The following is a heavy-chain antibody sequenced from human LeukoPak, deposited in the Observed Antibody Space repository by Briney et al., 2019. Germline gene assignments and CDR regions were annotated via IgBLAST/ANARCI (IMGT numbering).Heavy chain of an antibody. CDR2: ISYSGNT. CDR1: GDSISAYS. Sequence: RPSETLSLTCTVSGDSISAYSWIWIRQPPGKGLECIGYISYSGNTNFNPSLQSRVTMSVATSKNQFSLKLNSVTAADTAVYYCAKVMSSAWNFDLWGRGTLVTVSS. D-gene: IGHD3-10*01. J-gene: IGHJ2*01. V-gene: IGHV4-59*01. CDR3: AKVMSSAWNFDL.